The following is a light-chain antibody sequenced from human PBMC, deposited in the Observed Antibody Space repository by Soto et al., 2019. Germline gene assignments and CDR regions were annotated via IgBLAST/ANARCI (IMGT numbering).Light chain of an antibody. V-gene: IGKV1-12*01. CDR1: QGIANW. CDR2: AAS. J-gene: IGKJ5*01. CDR3: QQGDSFPIT. Sequence: DIQMTQSPSSVSASVGDRVSITCRASQGIANWLAWYQQKPGKAPKLLIYAASSLESGVPSRFSGSGSGAAFTLTISSLQPEDFATYYCQQGDSFPITFGQGTRLEVK.